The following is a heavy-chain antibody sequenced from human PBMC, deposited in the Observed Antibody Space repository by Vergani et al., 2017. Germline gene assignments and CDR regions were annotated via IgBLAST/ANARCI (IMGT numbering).Heavy chain of an antibody. V-gene: IGHV3-30*03. CDR3: ARDRVYYYDSSGQDY. J-gene: IGHJ4*02. D-gene: IGHD3-22*01. Sequence: QVQLVESGGGVVQPGRSLRLSCAASGFTFSSYGMHWVRQAPGKGLEWVAVISYDGSNKYYADSVKGRFTISRDNSKNTLYLQMNSLRAEDTAVYYCARDRVYYYDSSGQDYWGQGTLVTVSS. CDR1: GFTFSSYG. CDR2: ISYDGSNK.